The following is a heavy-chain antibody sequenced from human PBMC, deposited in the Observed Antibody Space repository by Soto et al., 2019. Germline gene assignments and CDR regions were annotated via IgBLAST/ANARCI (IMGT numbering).Heavy chain of an antibody. J-gene: IGHJ4*02. CDR3: AKVSVTTYYYDSSGYRDRFPFDY. V-gene: IGHV3-7*03. CDR1: GFTFSSYW. Sequence: GESLKISCAASGFTFSSYWMSWVRQAPGKGLEWVANIKQDGSEKYYVDSVKGRFTISRDNAKNSLYLQMNSLRAEETAVYYCAKVSVTTYYYDSSGYRDRFPFDYWGQGTLVTVSS. CDR2: IKQDGSEK. D-gene: IGHD3-22*01.